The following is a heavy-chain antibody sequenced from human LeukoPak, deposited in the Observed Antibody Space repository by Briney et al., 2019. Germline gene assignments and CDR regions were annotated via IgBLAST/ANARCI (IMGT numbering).Heavy chain of an antibody. V-gene: IGHV4-39*02. J-gene: IGHJ3*02. CDR1: GGSISSSFYY. Sequence: SETLSLTCTVSGGSISSSFYYWGWIRQPPGKGLEWIGSIYNSGSTHYNPSLKSRVTISVDTSKNQFSLKLTSVTAADTAVYYCAREVVPDVIDAFDIWGQGTIVIVSS. CDR3: AREVVPDVIDAFDI. D-gene: IGHD2-2*01. CDR2: IYNSGST.